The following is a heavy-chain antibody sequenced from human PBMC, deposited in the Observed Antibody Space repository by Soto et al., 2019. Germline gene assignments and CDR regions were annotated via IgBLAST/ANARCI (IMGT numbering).Heavy chain of an antibody. CDR3: ARLYCSSNSCYSVGDFEI. V-gene: IGHV3-33*01. CDR1: GFTFSNYG. J-gene: IGHJ3*02. D-gene: IGHD2-2*01. CDR2: IWFDGSDK. Sequence: GGSLRLSCAASGFTFSNYGMHWVRQAPGKGLEWVALIWFDGSDKYYADSVKGRFTMSRDNSKNTVYLQMNSLRAEDTAMYYCARLYCSSNSCYSVGDFEIRGQGTMVTVS.